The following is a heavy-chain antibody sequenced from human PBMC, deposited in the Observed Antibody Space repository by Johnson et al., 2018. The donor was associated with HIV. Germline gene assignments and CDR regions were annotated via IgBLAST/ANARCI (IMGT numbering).Heavy chain of an antibody. Sequence: VQLLESGGGVVQPGGSLRLSCAASGFTFDDYTMHWVHQAPGKGLEWVSLISWDGGSTYYADSVKGRFTISRDNSKNSLYLQMNSLRTEDTALYYCASYDFWSGNDAFDIWGQGTMVTVSS. J-gene: IGHJ3*02. CDR1: GFTFDDYT. CDR3: ASYDFWSGNDAFDI. CDR2: ISWDGGST. V-gene: IGHV3-43*01. D-gene: IGHD3-3*01.